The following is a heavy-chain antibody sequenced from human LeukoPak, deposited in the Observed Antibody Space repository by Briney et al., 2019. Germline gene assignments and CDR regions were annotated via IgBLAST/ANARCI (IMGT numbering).Heavy chain of an antibody. Sequence: SETLSLTCAVYGGSFSGYYWSWIRQPPGKGLEWIGEINHSGSTNYSPSLKSRVTISVDTFKNQFSLKLSSVTAADTAVYYCARATHYYYYYYGMDVWGQGTTVTVSS. CDR1: GGSFSGYY. CDR3: ARATHYYYYYYGMDV. CDR2: INHSGST. V-gene: IGHV4-34*01. J-gene: IGHJ6*02. D-gene: IGHD4-17*01.